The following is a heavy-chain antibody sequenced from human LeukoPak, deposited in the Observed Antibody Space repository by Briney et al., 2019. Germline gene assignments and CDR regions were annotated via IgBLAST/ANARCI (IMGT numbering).Heavy chain of an antibody. CDR2: INHSGST. V-gene: IGHV4-34*01. CDR3: ALDYGDYYGMDV. J-gene: IGHJ6*02. CDR1: GGSLSGYY. Sequence: TSETLSLTCAVYGGSLSGYYWSWIRQPPGKGLEWIGEINHSGSTNYNPSLKSRVTISVDTSKNQFSLKLSSVTAADTAVYYCALDYGDYYGMDVWGQGTTVTVSS. D-gene: IGHD4-17*01.